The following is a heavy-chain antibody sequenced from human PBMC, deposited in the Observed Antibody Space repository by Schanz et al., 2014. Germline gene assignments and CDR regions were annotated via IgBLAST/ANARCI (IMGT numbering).Heavy chain of an antibody. D-gene: IGHD6-19*01. CDR1: GFTFSRYG. Sequence: QVQMVESGGGVVQPGGSLRLSCVASGFTFSRYGMHWVRQAPGKGLEWAAFIWYDGNRKYYRDSVKGRFTISRDNSKNTLYLQMNSLRAEDTAVYYCAKDLAVAGDYWGQGTLVTVSS. CDR2: IWYDGNRK. CDR3: AKDLAVAGDY. J-gene: IGHJ4*02. V-gene: IGHV3-30*02.